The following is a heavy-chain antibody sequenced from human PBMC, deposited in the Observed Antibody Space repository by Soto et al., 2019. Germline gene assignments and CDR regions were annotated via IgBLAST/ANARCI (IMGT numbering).Heavy chain of an antibody. CDR1: GFTVNSHA. V-gene: IGHV3-23*01. D-gene: IGHD2-21*02. Sequence: PGGSLRLSCAASGFTVNSHAMSWVRQAPGKGLEWVASISGSGDGTYYGDSVKGRFTISRDSSSSTLYLQMNNLRGEDTAVYFCTKDDPGDFYSYYGLDVWGQGTTVTVSS. CDR3: TKDDPGDFYSYYGLDV. J-gene: IGHJ6*02. CDR2: ISGSGDGT.